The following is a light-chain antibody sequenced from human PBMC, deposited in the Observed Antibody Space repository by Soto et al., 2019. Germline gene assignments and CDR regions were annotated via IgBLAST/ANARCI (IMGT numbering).Light chain of an antibody. V-gene: IGLV2-23*01. J-gene: IGLJ1*01. CDR1: SSDVGSYNL. Sequence: QSVLTQPASVSGSPGQSITISCTGTSSDVGSYNLVSWYQQHPGKAPKLMIYEGSKRPSGVSNRFSGSKSGNTASLTISGLRAEDEAHYYCCSHEGNSLYVFGTGTKVTVL. CDR2: EGS. CDR3: CSHEGNSLYV.